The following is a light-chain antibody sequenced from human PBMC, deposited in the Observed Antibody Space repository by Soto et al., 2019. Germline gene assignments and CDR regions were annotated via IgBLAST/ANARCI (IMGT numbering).Light chain of an antibody. CDR2: EVS. CDR3: SSYEGSKTVV. V-gene: IGLV2-8*01. Sequence: QYALTQPPSASGSPGQSVTISCTGTSSNVGAYNYVSWYQQHPGKAPKLMIYEVSKRPSGVPDRFSGSKSGNTASLTVSGLQADDEADYYCSSYEGSKTVVFGGGTKVTVL. J-gene: IGLJ2*01. CDR1: SSNVGAYNY.